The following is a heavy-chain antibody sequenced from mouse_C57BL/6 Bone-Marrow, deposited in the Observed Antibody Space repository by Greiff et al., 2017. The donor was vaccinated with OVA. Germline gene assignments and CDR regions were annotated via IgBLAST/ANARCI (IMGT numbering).Heavy chain of an antibody. CDR2: IDPSDSET. J-gene: IGHJ1*03. CDR3: ARGYYYGSCYWYFDV. V-gene: IGHV1-52*01. D-gene: IGHD1-1*01. CDR1: GYTFTSYW. Sequence: QVQLQQPGAELVRPGSSVKLSCKASGYTFTSYWMHWVKQRPIQGLEWIGNIDPSDSETHYNQKFTDKATLTVDKTSSTAYMQLISLTSEDSAVDYCARGYYYGSCYWYFDVWGTGTTVTVSS.